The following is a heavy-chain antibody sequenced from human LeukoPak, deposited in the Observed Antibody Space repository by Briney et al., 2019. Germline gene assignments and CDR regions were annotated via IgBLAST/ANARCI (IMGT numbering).Heavy chain of an antibody. CDR3: ARDRPIDFWSGYSLDY. CDR1: GGSISSYY. Sequence: PSETLSLTCTVSGGSISSYYWSGVRQPAGKGLEWIGRIYTSGSTNYNPSLKSRVTMSVDTSKNQFSLKLSSVTAADTAVYYCARDRPIDFWSGYSLDYWGQGTLVTVSS. D-gene: IGHD3-3*01. V-gene: IGHV4-4*07. J-gene: IGHJ4*02. CDR2: IYTSGST.